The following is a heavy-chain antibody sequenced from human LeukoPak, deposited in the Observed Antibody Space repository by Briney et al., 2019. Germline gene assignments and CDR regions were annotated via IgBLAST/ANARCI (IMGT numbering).Heavy chain of an antibody. CDR3: AREVPAAIWGIWFDP. CDR2: IYYSGST. J-gene: IGHJ5*02. Sequence: SETLSLTCTVSGGSISSYYWSWIRQPPGKGLEWIGYIYYSGSTNYNPSLKSRVTISVDTSKNQFSLKLSSVTAADTAVYYCAREVPAAIWGIWFDPWGQGTLVTVSS. V-gene: IGHV4-59*01. D-gene: IGHD2-2*01. CDR1: GGSISSYY.